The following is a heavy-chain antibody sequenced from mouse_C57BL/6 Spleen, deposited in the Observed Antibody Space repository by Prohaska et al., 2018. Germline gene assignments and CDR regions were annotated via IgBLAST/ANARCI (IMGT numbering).Heavy chain of an antibody. J-gene: IGHJ4*01. CDR1: GYTFTSYW. CDR3: ARKLLDY. V-gene: IGHV1-50*01. D-gene: IGHD2-1*01. Sequence: QVQLQQPGAELVKPGASVKLSCKASGYTFTSYWMQWVKQRPGQGLEWIGEIDPSDSYTNYNQKFKGKATLTVDTSSSTAYMQLSSLTSEDSAVYYCARKLLDYWGQGTSVTVSS. CDR2: IDPSDSYT.